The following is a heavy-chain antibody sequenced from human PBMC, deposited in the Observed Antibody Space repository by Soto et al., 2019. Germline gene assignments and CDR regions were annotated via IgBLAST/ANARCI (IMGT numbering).Heavy chain of an antibody. J-gene: IGHJ4*02. D-gene: IGHD7-27*01. CDR2: ITWHSDKI. V-gene: IGHV3-9*01. CDR1: GFTFYDYG. Sequence: DVQLVEAGGALVQPGGSLRLSCSASGFTFYDYGMHWVRQGPGTALEWVSGITWHSDKIEYADSVKGRFTIATDNAKRSLYLAMNSLRPEDRALYYCAKDIWQLVSGAFDCWGQGTAVTVSS. CDR3: AKDIWQLVSGAFDC.